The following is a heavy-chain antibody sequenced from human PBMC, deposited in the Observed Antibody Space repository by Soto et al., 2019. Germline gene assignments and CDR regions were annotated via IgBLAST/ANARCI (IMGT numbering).Heavy chain of an antibody. CDR3: ARGPGYYDSSGYRF. Sequence: PGGFLRLSCAASGFTFNNYAMTWVRQAPGKGLEWVSTISGSGGSTYYADSVKGRFTISRANSKNTLYLQMNSLRAEDTAVYYCARGPGYYDSSGYRFWGQGTPVTVSS. V-gene: IGHV3-23*01. D-gene: IGHD3-22*01. J-gene: IGHJ4*02. CDR2: ISGSGGST. CDR1: GFTFNNYA.